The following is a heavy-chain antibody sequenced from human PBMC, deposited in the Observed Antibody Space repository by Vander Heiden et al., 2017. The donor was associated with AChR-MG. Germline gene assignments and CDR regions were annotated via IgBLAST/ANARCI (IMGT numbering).Heavy chain of an antibody. D-gene: IGHD6-19*01. CDR3: ARYLGNEVAVAAPFDY. V-gene: IGHV5-51*01. CDR2: IYPGDSDT. CDR1: GYSFTTYW. Sequence: EVQLVQSGAEVKKPGESLKISCKTSGYSFTTYWIGWVRRMPGQGLEWMGIIYPGDSDTRYSPSFQGQVTISADKSISTAYLQWSSLRASDTAMYYCARYLGNEVAVAAPFDYWGQGTLVTVSS. J-gene: IGHJ4*02.